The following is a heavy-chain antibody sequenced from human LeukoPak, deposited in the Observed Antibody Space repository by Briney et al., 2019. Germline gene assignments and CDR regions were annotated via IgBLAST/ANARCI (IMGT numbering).Heavy chain of an antibody. Sequence: ASVKVSCKASGYTFTSYGISWVRQAPGQGLEWMGWISAYNSNTNYAQKFQGRVTVTTDTSTSTAYMELRSLRSDDTAVYYCARSLSVTIPGYYFDYWGQGTLVTVSS. CDR3: ARSLSVTIPGYYFDY. V-gene: IGHV1-18*01. D-gene: IGHD2-21*01. CDR2: ISAYNSNT. CDR1: GYTFTSYG. J-gene: IGHJ4*02.